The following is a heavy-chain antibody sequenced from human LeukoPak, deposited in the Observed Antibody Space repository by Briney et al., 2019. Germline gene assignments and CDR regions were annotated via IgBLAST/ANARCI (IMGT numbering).Heavy chain of an antibody. Sequence: SVKVSCKASGGTFSSYAISWVRQAPGQGLEWMGGIIPIFGTANYAQKFQGRVTITTDESTSTAYMALTSPSSQATAVYYCATRRPAARDYYYMDVRGEGTPVPVSS. CDR2: IIPIFGTA. CDR3: ATRRPAARDYYYMDV. CDR1: GGTFSSYA. V-gene: IGHV1-69*05. J-gene: IGHJ6*03. D-gene: IGHD6-13*01.